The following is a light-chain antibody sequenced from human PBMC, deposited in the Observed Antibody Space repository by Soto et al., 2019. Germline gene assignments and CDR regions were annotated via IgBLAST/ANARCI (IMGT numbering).Light chain of an antibody. V-gene: IGKV3D-15*01. J-gene: IGKJ2*01. CDR3: QQYNNWPPT. CDR2: DAS. Sequence: EIVLTQSPATLSLSPGERATLSCRASQSVRSDLAWYRQKPGQAPRLLIYDASNRATDIPARFSGSGSGTEFTLTISSLPSEDFAVYYCQQYNNWPPTFGQGTKLEIK. CDR1: QSVRSD.